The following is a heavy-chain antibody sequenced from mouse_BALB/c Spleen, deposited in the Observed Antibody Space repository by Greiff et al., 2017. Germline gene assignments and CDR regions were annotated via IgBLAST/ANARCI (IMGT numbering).Heavy chain of an antibody. D-gene: IGHD1-1*01. CDR1: GFNIKDYY. V-gene: IGHV14-4*02. CDR2: IDPENGDT. CDR3: NAHYYGSSFDY. Sequence: VHVKQSGAELVRSGASVKLSCTASGFNIKDYYMHWVKQRPEQGLEWIGWIDPENGDTEYAPKFQGKATMTADTSSNTAYLQLSSLTSEDTAVYYCNAHYYGSSFDYWGQGTTLTVSS. J-gene: IGHJ2*01.